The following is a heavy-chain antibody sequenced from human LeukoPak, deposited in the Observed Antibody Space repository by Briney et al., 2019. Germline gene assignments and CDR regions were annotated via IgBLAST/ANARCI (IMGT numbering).Heavy chain of an antibody. CDR3: AAYGGSFSFDY. V-gene: IGHV5-51*01. CDR2: IYPGDSDA. D-gene: IGHD6-6*01. Sequence: GESLKISCEVSGYNFPSHWIGWVRQMPGKGLEWMGIIYPGDSDARYSPSFQGQVTLSADKSFTTAYLQWTSLKASDTAIYYCAAYGGSFSFDYWGRGTPVTVSS. J-gene: IGHJ4*02. CDR1: GYNFPSHW.